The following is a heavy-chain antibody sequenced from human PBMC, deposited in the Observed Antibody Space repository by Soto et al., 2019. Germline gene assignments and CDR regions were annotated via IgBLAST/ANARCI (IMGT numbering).Heavy chain of an antibody. CDR3: AKGFGPENWGNAAVDI. CDR1: GFSFSSYG. Sequence: QVQLVESGGGVVQPGRSLRLSCAASGFSFSSYGMDWVRQAPGKGLEWVSDISYDGINKSYVDSAKGRFTISRDNSKNMLYLEMSSLRTEDTAVYYCAKGFGPENWGNAAVDIWGQGTMVIVSS. J-gene: IGHJ3*02. V-gene: IGHV3-30*18. CDR2: ISYDGINK. D-gene: IGHD7-27*01.